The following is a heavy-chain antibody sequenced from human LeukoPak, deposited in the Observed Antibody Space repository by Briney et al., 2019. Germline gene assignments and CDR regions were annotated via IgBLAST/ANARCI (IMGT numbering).Heavy chain of an antibody. V-gene: IGHV3-15*01. CDR3: TTDHPRVVVIPGGIDY. D-gene: IGHD3-22*01. J-gene: IGHJ4*02. CDR1: GFTFSNAW. CDR2: IKSKTDGGTP. Sequence: GGSLRLSCAASGFTFSNAWMRWVRQAPGKGPEWVGRIKSKTDGGTPDYAAPVKGRFTISRDDSKNTLYLQMNSLKTEDTAVYYCTTDHPRVVVIPGGIDYWGQGTLVTVSS.